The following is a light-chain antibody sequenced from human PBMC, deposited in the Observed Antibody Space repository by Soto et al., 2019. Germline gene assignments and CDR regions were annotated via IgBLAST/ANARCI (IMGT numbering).Light chain of an antibody. CDR1: QSVSSN. Sequence: IVMTQPPATLSVTPGERATLSCRASQSVSSNLAWYQQKPGQAPRLLIYGASSRATGIPDRFSGSGSGTDFTLTISRLEPEDFAVYYCQQYGSSITFGQGTRLEVK. CDR2: GAS. CDR3: QQYGSSIT. V-gene: IGKV3-20*01. J-gene: IGKJ5*01.